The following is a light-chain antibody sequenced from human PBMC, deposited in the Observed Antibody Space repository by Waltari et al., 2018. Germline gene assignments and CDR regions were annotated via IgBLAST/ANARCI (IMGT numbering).Light chain of an antibody. J-gene: IGKJ4*01. Sequence: EIVLTQSPSTLSLSPGEIATLSCRASPSVSSDLAWYQQKPGQAPGLLIYDTSNRATGIPARFSGSGSGTDFTLTISSLEPEDFAVYYCQQRSIWPPAFTFGGGTKVEI. CDR3: QQRSIWPPAFT. CDR1: PSVSSD. CDR2: DTS. V-gene: IGKV3-11*01.